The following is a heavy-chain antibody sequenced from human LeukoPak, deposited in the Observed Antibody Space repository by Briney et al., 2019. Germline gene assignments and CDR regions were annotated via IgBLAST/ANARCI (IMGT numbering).Heavy chain of an antibody. CDR1: GFTFSSYE. Sequence: GGSLRLSCGASGFTFSSYEMNWVRQAPGKGLEWLSYISGSGDTKYYADSVKGRFTISRDNAENSLYLQMNSLRAEDTAVYYCARDERVGVMRVRASDIWGQGTMVTVSS. D-gene: IGHD3-16*01. CDR2: ISGSGDTK. J-gene: IGHJ3*02. CDR3: ARDERVGVMRVRASDI. V-gene: IGHV3-48*03.